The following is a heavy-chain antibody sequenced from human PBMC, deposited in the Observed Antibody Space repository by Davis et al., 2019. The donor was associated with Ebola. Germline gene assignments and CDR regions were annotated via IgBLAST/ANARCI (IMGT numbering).Heavy chain of an antibody. D-gene: IGHD5-12*01. Sequence: MPSETLSLTCTVSGGSISSGGYYWSWIRQHPGKGLEWIGYIYYSGSTYYHPSLKSRVTISVDKSKNQFPLKLSSVTAADTAVYYCARGGGYGWYFDLWGRGTLVTVSS. J-gene: IGHJ2*01. CDR1: GGSISSGGYY. V-gene: IGHV4-31*03. CDR2: IYYSGST. CDR3: ARGGGYGWYFDL.